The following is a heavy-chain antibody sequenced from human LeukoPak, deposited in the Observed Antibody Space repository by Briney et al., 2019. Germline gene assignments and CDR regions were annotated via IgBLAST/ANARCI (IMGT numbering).Heavy chain of an antibody. D-gene: IGHD6-13*01. J-gene: IGHJ4*02. CDR1: GFTLSSYA. V-gene: IGHV3-30*04. Sequence: GRSLRLSCAASGFTLSSYAMHWVRQAPGKGLEWVAVISYDGSNKYYADSVKGRFTISRDNSKNTLYLQMNSLRAEDTAVFYCARDRNPSGSWWYYLDYWGQGTLVTVSS. CDR2: ISYDGSNK. CDR3: ARDRNPSGSWWYYLDY.